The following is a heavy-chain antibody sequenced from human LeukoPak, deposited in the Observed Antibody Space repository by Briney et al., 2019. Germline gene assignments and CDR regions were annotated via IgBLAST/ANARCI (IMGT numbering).Heavy chain of an antibody. CDR1: GFTFSDYY. CDR2: IGSSGSNI. Sequence: PGGSLRLSCAASGFTFSDYYMTWLRQAPGKGLEWLSYIGSSGSNIHYADSVKGRFTISRDNAKNSLYLQMNSLRAEDTAVYYCARVQESYDFWSGYYTRLSPKDAFDIWGQGTMVTVSS. D-gene: IGHD3-3*01. CDR3: ARVQESYDFWSGYYTRLSPKDAFDI. J-gene: IGHJ3*02. V-gene: IGHV3-11*04.